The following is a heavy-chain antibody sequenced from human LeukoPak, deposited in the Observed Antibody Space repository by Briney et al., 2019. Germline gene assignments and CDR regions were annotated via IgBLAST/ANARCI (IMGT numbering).Heavy chain of an antibody. D-gene: IGHD3-22*01. V-gene: IGHV4-59*12. CDR2: IYYSGST. J-gene: IGHJ3*02. CDR3: ASGGDYYDSQDAFDI. Sequence: SETLSLTCTVSGGSISSYYWSWIRQPPGKGLEWIGSIYYSGSTYYNPSLKSRVTISVDTSKNQFSLKLSSVTAADTAVYYCASGGDYYDSQDAFDIWGQGTMVTVSS. CDR1: GGSISSYY.